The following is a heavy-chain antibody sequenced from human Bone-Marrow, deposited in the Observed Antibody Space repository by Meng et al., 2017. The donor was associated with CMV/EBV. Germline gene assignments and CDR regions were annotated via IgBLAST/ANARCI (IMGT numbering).Heavy chain of an antibody. D-gene: IGHD1-7*01. CDR2: IRYDGSNK. CDR3: AKERITGTTDYYGMDV. CDR1: GFTFSSYG. J-gene: IGHJ6*02. Sequence: GESLKISCAASGFTFSSYGMHWVRQAPGKGLEWVAFIRYDGSNKYYADSVKGRFTICRDNSKNTLYLQMNSLRAEDTAVYYCAKERITGTTDYYGMDVWGQGTTVTVSS. V-gene: IGHV3-30*02.